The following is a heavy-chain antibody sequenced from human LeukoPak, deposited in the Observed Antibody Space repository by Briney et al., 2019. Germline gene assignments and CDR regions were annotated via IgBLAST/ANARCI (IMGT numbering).Heavy chain of an antibody. V-gene: IGHV1-2*02. CDR3: AKVMGSGQWLVEREDFDI. CDR1: GYTFTGYY. J-gene: IGHJ3*02. D-gene: IGHD6-19*01. CDR2: INPNSGGT. Sequence: ASVKISCKASGYTFTGYYIHWVRQAPGQGLEWMGWINPNSGGTNYAQKFQGRVTMTRDTSISTAYMELSRLRSDDTAVYYCAKVMGSGQWLVEREDFDIWGQGTMVTVSS.